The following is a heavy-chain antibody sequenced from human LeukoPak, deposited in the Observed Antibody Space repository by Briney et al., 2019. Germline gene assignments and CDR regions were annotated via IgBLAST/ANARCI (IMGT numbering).Heavy chain of an antibody. V-gene: IGHV3-23*01. CDR1: GFAFSSFT. D-gene: IGHD3-3*01. J-gene: IGHJ5*02. CDR3: AKRLDYDFWSGYYGPNWFDT. Sequence: GGSLRLSCAASGFAFSSFTMTWVRQAPGKGLEWVSAISGSGGSTYYADSVKGRFTISRDNSKNTLYLQMNSLRAEDTAVYYCAKRLDYDFWSGYYGPNWFDTWGQGTLVTVSS. CDR2: ISGSGGST.